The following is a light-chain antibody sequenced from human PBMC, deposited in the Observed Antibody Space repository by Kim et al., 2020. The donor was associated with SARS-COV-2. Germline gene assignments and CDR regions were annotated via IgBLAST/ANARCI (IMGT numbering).Light chain of an antibody. Sequence: GQRVTISCSGGSSNIGNNYVYWYQQFPGTAPKLLIYTNNQRPSGVPDRFSGSKSGTSASLAISGLRSEDETDYYCSTWDDSLSGRLFGGGTQLTVL. J-gene: IGLJ3*02. CDR1: SSNIGNNY. V-gene: IGLV1-47*01. CDR3: STWDDSLSGRL. CDR2: TNN.